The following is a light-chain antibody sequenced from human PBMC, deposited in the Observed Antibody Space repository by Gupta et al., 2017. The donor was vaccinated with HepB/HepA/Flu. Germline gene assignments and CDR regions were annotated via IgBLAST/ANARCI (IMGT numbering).Light chain of an antibody. V-gene: IGKV1-39*01. CDR2: AAS. Sequence: DIQMTQSPSSLSASVGDRVTITCRASQSINNYLNWYQQKSGKAPNVLIYAASCLQNGVPSRFSGSGSGADFTLTVTSLQPKDFATFYCQQSNNTPPFGQGTRLEI. CDR1: QSINNY. J-gene: IGKJ5*01. CDR3: QQSNNTPP.